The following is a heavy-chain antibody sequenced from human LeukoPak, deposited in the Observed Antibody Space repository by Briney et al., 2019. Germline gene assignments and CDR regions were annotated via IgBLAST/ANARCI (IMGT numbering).Heavy chain of an antibody. D-gene: IGHD2-2*01. CDR2: IYTSGST. CDR3: ARHGLYCRSTSCYSPDAFDI. Sequence: SETLSLTCTVSGGSISSYYWSWIRQPPGKGLEWIGYIYTSGSTNYNPSLKRRVTISVDTSKNQFSLKLSSVTAADTAVYYCARHGLYCRSTSCYSPDAFDIWGQGTMVTVSS. V-gene: IGHV4-4*09. CDR1: GGSISSYY. J-gene: IGHJ3*02.